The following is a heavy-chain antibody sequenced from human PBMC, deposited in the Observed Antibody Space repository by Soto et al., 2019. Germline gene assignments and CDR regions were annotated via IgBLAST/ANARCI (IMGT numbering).Heavy chain of an antibody. CDR3: ASWRSYSGSYCFDY. D-gene: IGHD1-26*01. CDR1: GGTFNTYT. V-gene: IGHV1-69*06. J-gene: IGHJ4*02. Sequence: SVTVSCKASGGTFNTYTINWLRQAPGRGLERVGQVVPMYDSVNYAETYQGRVTITVDKSTNTAYMELTSHRSQDTALYFCASWRSYSGSYCFDYWGQGTLVTVSS. CDR2: VVPMYDSV.